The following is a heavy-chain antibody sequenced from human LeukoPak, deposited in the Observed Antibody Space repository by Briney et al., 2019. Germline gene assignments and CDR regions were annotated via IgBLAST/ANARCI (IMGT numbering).Heavy chain of an antibody. CDR2: ISSSSSII. CDR1: GFTFSDYS. Sequence: GGSLRLSCEASGFTFSDYSMNWVRQAPRKGLEWISYISSSSSIIYNADSVKGRFTISRDNVKNSLYLQMNSLRDEDTAVYYCARESSGVLRFDSWGQGTLVTVSS. V-gene: IGHV3-48*02. D-gene: IGHD3-10*01. J-gene: IGHJ4*02. CDR3: ARESSGVLRFDS.